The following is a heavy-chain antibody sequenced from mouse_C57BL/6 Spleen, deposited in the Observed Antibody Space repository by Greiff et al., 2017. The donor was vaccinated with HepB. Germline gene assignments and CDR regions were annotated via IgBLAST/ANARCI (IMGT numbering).Heavy chain of an antibody. Sequence: VQLQQSGPELVKPGASVKISCKASGYAFSSSWMNWVKQRPGKGLEWIGRIYPGDGDTNYNGKFKGKATLTADKSPSTAYMQLSSLTSEDSAVYFCAREVLRYAMDYWGQGTSVTVSS. J-gene: IGHJ4*01. CDR1: GYAFSSSW. V-gene: IGHV1-82*01. D-gene: IGHD1-1*01. CDR3: AREVLRYAMDY. CDR2: IYPGDGDT.